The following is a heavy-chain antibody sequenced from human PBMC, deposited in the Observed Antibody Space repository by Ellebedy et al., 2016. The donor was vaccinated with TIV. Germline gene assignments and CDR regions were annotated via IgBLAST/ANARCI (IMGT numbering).Heavy chain of an antibody. V-gene: IGHV3-21*01. J-gene: IGHJ4*02. CDR1: GFTFSSYS. Sequence: GESLKISXAASGFTFSSYSMNWVRQAPGKGLEWVSSISSSSSYIYYADSVKGRFTISRDNSKNTLYLQMNSLRAEDTAVYYCARVSSGWDHLDYWGQGTLVTVSS. D-gene: IGHD6-19*01. CDR3: ARVSSGWDHLDY. CDR2: ISSSSSYI.